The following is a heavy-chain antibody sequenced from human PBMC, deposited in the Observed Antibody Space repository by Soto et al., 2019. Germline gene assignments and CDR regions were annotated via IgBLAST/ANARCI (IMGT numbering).Heavy chain of an antibody. J-gene: IGHJ4*02. Sequence: PSETLSLTCTVSGGSISSGGYYWSWIRQHPGKGLEWIGYIYYSGSTYYNPSLKSRVTISVDTSKNQFSLKLSSVTAADTAVYYCARAPVDCSGGSCYSGTFDYWGQGTLVTVSS. CDR2: IYYSGST. D-gene: IGHD2-15*01. CDR1: GGSISSGGYY. V-gene: IGHV4-31*03. CDR3: ARAPVDCSGGSCYSGTFDY.